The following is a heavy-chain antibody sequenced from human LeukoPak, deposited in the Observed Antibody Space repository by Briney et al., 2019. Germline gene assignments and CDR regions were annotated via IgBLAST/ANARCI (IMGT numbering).Heavy chain of an antibody. D-gene: IGHD5-18*01. V-gene: IGHV3-73*01. CDR1: GFTFSSSA. CDR2: IRSKANSYAT. CDR3: TINSYGSYFDY. Sequence: GGSLRLSCAASGFTFSSSAMHWVRQASGKGLEWVGRIRSKANSYATAYAASVKGRFTISRDDSKNTAYLQMNSLKTEDTAVYYCTINSYGSYFDYWGQGTLVTVSS. J-gene: IGHJ4*02.